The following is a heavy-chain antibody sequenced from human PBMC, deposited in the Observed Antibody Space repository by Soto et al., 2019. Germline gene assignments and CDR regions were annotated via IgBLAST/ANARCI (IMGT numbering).Heavy chain of an antibody. CDR3: GRDGVGATPLGWFDP. J-gene: IGHJ5*02. CDR2: INPRSGDT. CDR1: GYTFIGYY. D-gene: IGHD1-26*01. V-gene: IGHV1-2*06. Sequence: QVQLVQSGAEVKKPGASVKVSCKASGYTFIGYYIHWVRQAPGQGLEWMGRINPRSGDTTYAQQFQGRLTMTRDTSLSTAYMELSSLRSDDTAGYYCGRDGVGATPLGWFDPWGQGALVTVAS.